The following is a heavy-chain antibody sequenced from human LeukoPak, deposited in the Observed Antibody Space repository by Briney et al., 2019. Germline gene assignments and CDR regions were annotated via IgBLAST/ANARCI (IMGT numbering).Heavy chain of an antibody. V-gene: IGHV4-34*01. CDR3: ARLRRYYGSGSYQIIAYRYYYMDV. J-gene: IGHJ6*03. Sequence: PSETLSLTCAVYGEFFSGSYWNWIRQSPGKGLEWIGEINHSGNTNYNPSLKSRVTISVDTSQKQFSLRLSSVTAADTAVYYCARLRRYYGSGSYQIIAYRYYYMDVWGKGTTVTISS. D-gene: IGHD3-10*01. CDR2: INHSGNT. CDR1: GEFFSGSY.